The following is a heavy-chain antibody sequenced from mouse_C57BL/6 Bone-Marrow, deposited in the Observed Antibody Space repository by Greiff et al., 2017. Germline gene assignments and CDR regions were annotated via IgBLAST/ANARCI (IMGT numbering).Heavy chain of an antibody. CDR2: IYPGDGDT. CDR3: DTYYSNYRRYFDV. J-gene: IGHJ1*03. V-gene: IGHV1-82*01. CDR1: GYAFSSSW. Sequence: QVHVKQSGPELVKPGASVKISCKASGYAFSSSWMNWVKQRPGQGLEWIGRIYPGDGDTNYNGKFKGKATLTADKSSSTAYMQLSSLTSEDSAVYFCDTYYSNYRRYFDVWGTGTTVTVSS. D-gene: IGHD2-5*01.